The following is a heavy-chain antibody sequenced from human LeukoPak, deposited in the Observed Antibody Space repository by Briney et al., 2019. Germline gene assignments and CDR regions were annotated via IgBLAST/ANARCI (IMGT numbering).Heavy chain of an antibody. CDR1: GFTFSSYA. CDR2: ISYDGSNK. V-gene: IGHV3-30-3*01. Sequence: GGSLRLSCAASGFTFSSYAMHWVRQAPGKGLEWVAVISYDGSNKYYADSVKGRFTISRDNSKNTLYLQMNSLRAEDTAVYYCARGDDSIAARSITDYWGQGTLVTVSS. J-gene: IGHJ4*02. CDR3: ARGDDSIAARSITDY. D-gene: IGHD6-6*01.